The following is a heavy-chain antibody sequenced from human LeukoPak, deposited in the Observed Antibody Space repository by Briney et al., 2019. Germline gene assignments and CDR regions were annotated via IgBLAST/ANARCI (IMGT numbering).Heavy chain of an antibody. V-gene: IGHV3-7*01. D-gene: IGHD6-13*01. J-gene: IGHJ1*01. Sequence: GGSLRLSCAASGFTFSGYWMSWVRQAPGKGLEWVANINQDGSEKYYVDSVKGRFTISRDNAKNSLFLQMGSLRVEDTAVYYCAIESTDRYNSSWYGFRNWGQGTLVSVSS. CDR1: GFTFSGYW. CDR2: INQDGSEK. CDR3: AIESTDRYNSSWYGFRN.